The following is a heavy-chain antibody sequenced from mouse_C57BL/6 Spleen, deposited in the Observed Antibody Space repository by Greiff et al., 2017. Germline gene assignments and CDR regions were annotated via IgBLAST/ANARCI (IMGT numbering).Heavy chain of an antibody. D-gene: IGHD4-1*02. Sequence: VQLQQSGAELVRPGTSVKVSCKASGYAFTNYLIEWVKQRPGQGLEWIGVINPGSGGTNYNEKFKGKATLTADKSSSTAYMQLSSLTSEDSAVYFCARQLGLFDYWGQGTTLTVSS. CDR2: INPGSGGT. CDR3: ARQLGLFDY. V-gene: IGHV1-54*01. CDR1: GYAFTNYL. J-gene: IGHJ2*01.